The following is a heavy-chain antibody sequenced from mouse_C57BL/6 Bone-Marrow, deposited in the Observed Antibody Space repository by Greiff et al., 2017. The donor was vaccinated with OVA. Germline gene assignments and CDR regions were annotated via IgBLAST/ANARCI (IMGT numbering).Heavy chain of an antibody. V-gene: IGHV1-50*01. D-gene: IGHD1-1*02. CDR3: ASRSPLWSYYFDY. CDR2: IDPSDSYT. Sequence: QVQLQQPGAELVKPGASVKLSCKASGYTFTSYWMQWVKQRPGQGLEWIGEIDPSDSYTNYNQKFKGKATLTVDTSSSTAYMQLSSLTSEDSAVYYCASRSPLWSYYFDYWGQGTTRTVSS. CDR1: GYTFTSYW. J-gene: IGHJ2*01.